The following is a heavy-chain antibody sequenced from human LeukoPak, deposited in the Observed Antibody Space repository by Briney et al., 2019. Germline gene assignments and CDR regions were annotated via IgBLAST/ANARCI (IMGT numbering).Heavy chain of an antibody. J-gene: IGHJ4*02. V-gene: IGHV1-2*02. D-gene: IGHD1-14*01. CDR2: INPNSGGT. CDR3: APGNLVTTPTDTAGTYFDY. CDR1: GYTFTGYY. Sequence: ASVKVSCKTSGYTFTGYYMHWVRQAPGQGLEWMGWINPNSGGTNYAQKFQGRVTMTRDTSISTAHMELSRLRSDDTAVYYCAPGNLVTTPTDTAGTYFDYWGQGTLVTVSS.